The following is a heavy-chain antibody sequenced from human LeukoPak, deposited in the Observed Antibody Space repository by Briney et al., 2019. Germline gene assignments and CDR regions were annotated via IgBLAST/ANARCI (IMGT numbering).Heavy chain of an antibody. CDR2: INPGNGNT. Sequence: ASVKVSCKASGYTFTNFGIHWVRQAPGQRLEWMGWINPGNGNTKYSQKIQGRVTITRDTSASTAYMELSSVRSEDSAVYYCASDGYSYVFDYWGQGTLVTVSS. J-gene: IGHJ4*02. D-gene: IGHD5-18*01. V-gene: IGHV1-3*01. CDR1: GYTFTNFG. CDR3: ASDGYSYVFDY.